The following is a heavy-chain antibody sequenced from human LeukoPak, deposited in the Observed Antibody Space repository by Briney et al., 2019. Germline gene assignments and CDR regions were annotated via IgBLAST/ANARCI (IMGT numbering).Heavy chain of an antibody. J-gene: IGHJ2*01. CDR3: ARVVFTSCWYLDL. V-gene: IGHV4-30-4*01. CDR2: IYYSGST. D-gene: IGHD2-21*01. CDR1: GGSFSSGDYY. Sequence: SETLSLTCTVSGGSFSSGDYYWSWIRQPPGKGLESIGYIYYSGSTYYNSSLKSRVTISIDTSKKQFSLKLSSVTVADTAVYYCARVVFTSCWYLDLWGRGTLVTVSS.